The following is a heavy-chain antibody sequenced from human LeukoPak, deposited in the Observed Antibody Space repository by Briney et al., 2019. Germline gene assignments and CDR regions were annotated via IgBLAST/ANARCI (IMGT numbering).Heavy chain of an antibody. Sequence: GRSLRLSCAASGFTFSSYGMHWVRQAPGKGLEWVAVIWYDGSNKYYADSVKGRFTISRDNSKNTLYLQMNSLRAEDTAVYYCARGPTIAAAQGAFDIWGQGTMVTVSS. D-gene: IGHD6-13*01. J-gene: IGHJ3*02. CDR1: GFTFSSYG. V-gene: IGHV3-33*01. CDR3: ARGPTIAAAQGAFDI. CDR2: IWYDGSNK.